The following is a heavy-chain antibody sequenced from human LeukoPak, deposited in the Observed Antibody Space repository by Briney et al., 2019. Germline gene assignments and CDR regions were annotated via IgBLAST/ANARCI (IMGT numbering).Heavy chain of an antibody. CDR1: GGTFSSYA. V-gene: IGHV1-69*13. CDR2: IIPIFGTA. D-gene: IGHD3-22*01. Sequence: ASVKVSCKASGGTFSSYAISWVRQAPGQGLEWMGGIIPIFGTANYAQKFQGRVTITADESTSTAYMELSSLRSEDTAVYYCASDLETVYDSSGYYYGRWDYWGQGTLVTVSS. J-gene: IGHJ4*02. CDR3: ASDLETVYDSSGYYYGRWDY.